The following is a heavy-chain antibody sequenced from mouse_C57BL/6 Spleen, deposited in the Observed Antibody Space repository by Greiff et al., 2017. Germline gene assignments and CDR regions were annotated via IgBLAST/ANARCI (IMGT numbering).Heavy chain of an antibody. J-gene: IGHJ1*03. V-gene: IGHV1-55*01. CDR3: ARGDGSSYRYFDV. CDR1: GYTFTSYW. Sequence: QVQLQQPGAELVKPGASVKMSCKASGYTFTSYWITWVKQRPGQGLEWIGDIYPGSGSTNYNEKFKSKATLTVDPSSSTAYMQLSSLTSEDCAVYYGARGDGSSYRYFDVWGTGTTVTVSS. CDR2: IYPGSGST. D-gene: IGHD1-1*01.